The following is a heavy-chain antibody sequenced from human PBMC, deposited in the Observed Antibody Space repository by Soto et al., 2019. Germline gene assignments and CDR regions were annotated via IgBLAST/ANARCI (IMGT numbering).Heavy chain of an antibody. J-gene: IGHJ5*02. CDR2: IYYSGST. CDR1: GGSVSSYY. V-gene: IGHV4-59*06. Sequence: PSETLSLTCTVSGGSVSSYYWSWVRQPPGKGLEWIGYIYYSGSTYYNPSLKIRVTISVDTSKNQFSLKLTSVTAADTAVYYCARSVFPWGQGTLVTVSS. CDR3: ARSVFP.